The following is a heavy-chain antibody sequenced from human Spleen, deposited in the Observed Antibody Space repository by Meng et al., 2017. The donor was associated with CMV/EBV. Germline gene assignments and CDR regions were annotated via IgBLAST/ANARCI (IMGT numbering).Heavy chain of an antibody. D-gene: IGHD2/OR15-2a*01. J-gene: IGHJ6*02. V-gene: IGHV4-34*01. CDR3: ARSNYCNTIPCSLLRADYYYGLDV. CDR1: GDSSSNYF. CDR2: INNKAST. Sequence: SETLSLTCAVYGDSSSNYFWNWVRQPPGKGLEWIGEINNKASTNYNPSLKSRVTMSVDTSKNQFSLKLTSVTAADTAVYYCARSNYCNTIPCSLLRADYYYGLDVWGQGTTVTVSS.